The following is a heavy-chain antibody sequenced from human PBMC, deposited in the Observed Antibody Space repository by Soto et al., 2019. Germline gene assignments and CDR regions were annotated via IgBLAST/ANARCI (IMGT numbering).Heavy chain of an antibody. CDR2: TYYRSKWKN. CDR1: GDSVSSNRAA. Sequence: SQTLSLTCVIYGDSVSSNRAAWNLVRQSPSRGLEWLGRTYYRSKWKNDYPVSVNSRITINPDTSKNQLALQLNSVTPEDTAVYCCVRGVDSSFNYRGQGTLVTVSS. D-gene: IGHD6-13*01. J-gene: IGHJ4*02. CDR3: VRGVDSSFNY. V-gene: IGHV6-1*01.